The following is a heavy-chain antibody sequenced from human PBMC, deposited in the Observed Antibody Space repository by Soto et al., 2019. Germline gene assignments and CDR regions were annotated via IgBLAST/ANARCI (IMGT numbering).Heavy chain of an antibody. CDR2: IYYSGST. J-gene: IGHJ6*03. V-gene: IGHV4-39*01. CDR3: ARHYGYYSHYMDV. Sequence: SETLSVTCTVSGDSISNNDCYWGWIHQPPGKGLEWIGTIYYSGSTYYNPSLKSRVTISVDTSNNQLSLKLSSVTAADTAVYYCARHYGYYSHYMDVWTKGTTVTVSS. CDR1: GDSISNNDCY. D-gene: IGHD3-10*01.